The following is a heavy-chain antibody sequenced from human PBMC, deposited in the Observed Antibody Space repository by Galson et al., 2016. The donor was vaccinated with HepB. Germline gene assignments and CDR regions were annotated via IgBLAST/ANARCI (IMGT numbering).Heavy chain of an antibody. J-gene: IGHJ4*02. Sequence: SLRLSCAASGFTFSGSAMHWVRQASGKGLEWVGRIRSKANSYATAYAASVKGRFTISRDDSKNTAYLQMNSLKNDDTAVYYCTSAGNYWGQGTLVTVSS. D-gene: IGHD1-14*01. V-gene: IGHV3-73*01. CDR1: GFTFSGSA. CDR2: IRSKANSYAT. CDR3: TSAGNY.